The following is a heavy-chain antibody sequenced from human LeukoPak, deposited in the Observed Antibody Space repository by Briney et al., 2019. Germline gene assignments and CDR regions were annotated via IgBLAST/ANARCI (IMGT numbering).Heavy chain of an antibody. CDR3: ARGVQLWLDYFDY. J-gene: IGHJ4*02. D-gene: IGHD5-18*01. Sequence: GGSLRLSCAASGFTFSDYYMSWIRQAPGKGLEWVAIISYDGSNKYYADSVKGRFTISRDNSKNTLYLQMNSLRAEDTAIYYCARGVQLWLDYFDYWGQGTLVTVSS. V-gene: IGHV3-30-3*01. CDR1: GFTFSDYY. CDR2: ISYDGSNK.